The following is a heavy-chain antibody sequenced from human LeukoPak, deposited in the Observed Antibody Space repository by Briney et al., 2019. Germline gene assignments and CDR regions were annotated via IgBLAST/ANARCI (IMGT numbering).Heavy chain of an antibody. CDR3: ARGLGVVTAQSEQPKPRYFDL. CDR2: ISGYNGNT. V-gene: IGHV1-18*01. Sequence: GASVEVSCKASGYTFISYGISWVRQAPGQGLEWMGWISGYNGNTNYAQNLQGRVTMTTDTSTSTAYMEPRSLRSDDTAVYYCARGLGVVTAQSEQPKPRYFDLWGRGTQVTVSS. J-gene: IGHJ2*01. D-gene: IGHD2-21*02. CDR1: GYTFISYG.